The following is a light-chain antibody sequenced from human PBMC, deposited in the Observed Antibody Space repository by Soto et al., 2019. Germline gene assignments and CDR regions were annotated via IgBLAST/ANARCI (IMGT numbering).Light chain of an antibody. J-gene: IGKJ1*01. Sequence: DIQMTQSPSSLSASVGDRVTITCRASQSISNYLNWYQQKPGKAPKLLIYAASSMQSGVPSRFSGSGSETDFTLTISSLQPDDSATYYCQQSFSPLWTLVQGTKVEV. CDR2: AAS. CDR3: QQSFSPLWT. CDR1: QSISNY. V-gene: IGKV1-39*01.